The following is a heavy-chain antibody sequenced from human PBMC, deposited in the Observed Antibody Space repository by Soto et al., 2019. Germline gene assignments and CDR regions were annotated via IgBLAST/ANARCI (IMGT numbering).Heavy chain of an antibody. J-gene: IGHJ4*02. CDR2: ISYDGSNK. CDR3: ARGITMVRGVIIDYFDY. Sequence: QVQLVESGGGVVQPGRSLRLSCAASGFTFSSYAMHWVRQAPGKGLEWVAVISYDGSNKYYADSMKGRFTISRDNSKNTLYLQMNSLRAEDTAVYYCARGITMVRGVIIDYFDYWGQGTLVTVSS. D-gene: IGHD3-10*01. V-gene: IGHV3-30-3*01. CDR1: GFTFSSYA.